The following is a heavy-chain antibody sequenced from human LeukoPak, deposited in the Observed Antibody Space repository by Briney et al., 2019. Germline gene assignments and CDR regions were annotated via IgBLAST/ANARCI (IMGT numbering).Heavy chain of an antibody. J-gene: IGHJ4*02. CDR3: AREGTMGPFGY. D-gene: IGHD4/OR15-4a*01. Sequence: SETLSLTCAVSGGSISSGGYYWSWIRQHPGKGLEWIGYIYYSGSTYYNPSLKSRVTISVDTSKNQFSLKLSSVTAADTAVYYCAREGTMGPFGYWGQGTLVTVSS. CDR1: GGSISSGGYY. CDR2: IYYSGST. V-gene: IGHV4-31*11.